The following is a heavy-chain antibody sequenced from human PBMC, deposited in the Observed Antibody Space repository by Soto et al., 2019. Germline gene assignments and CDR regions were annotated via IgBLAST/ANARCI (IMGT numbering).Heavy chain of an antibody. V-gene: IGHV4-31*03. CDR1: GDSITSGGYS. CDR2: IYHSGGA. CDR3: ARDYYGAGSQYYYYGMEV. D-gene: IGHD3-10*01. J-gene: IGHJ6*02. Sequence: QVQMQESGPGVVKPSQPMSLTCTVSGDSITSGGYSWSWLRPQPGKGLEWIGYIYHSGGASYNPSLRGRAVISIDTSKNQFFLRMNAVTAADTATYDCARDYYGAGSQYYYYGMEVWGQVTTVTVSS.